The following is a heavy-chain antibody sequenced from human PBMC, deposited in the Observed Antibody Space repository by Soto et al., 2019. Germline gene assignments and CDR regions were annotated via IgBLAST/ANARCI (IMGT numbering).Heavy chain of an antibody. CDR2: ISYDGSNK. J-gene: IGHJ4*02. D-gene: IGHD2-2*01. Sequence: QVQLVESGGGVVQPGRSLRLSCAASGFIFSSYGMHWVRQAPGKGLEWVAVISYDGSNKYYADSVKGRFTISRDNSKNTLYLQMNSLRAEDTAVYYCAKESSTLNYWGQGTLVTVSS. CDR1: GFIFSSYG. V-gene: IGHV3-30*18. CDR3: AKESSTLNY.